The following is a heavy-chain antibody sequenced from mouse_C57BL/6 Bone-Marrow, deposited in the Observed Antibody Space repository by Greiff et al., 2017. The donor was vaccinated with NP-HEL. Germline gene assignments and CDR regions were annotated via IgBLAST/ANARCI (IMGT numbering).Heavy chain of an antibody. Sequence: EVQLVESGGGLVQPGGSMKLSCVASGFTFSNYWMNWVRQSPEKGLEWVAQIRLKSDNYATHYAESVKGRFTISRDDSKSSVYLQMNNLRAEDTGIYYCTGEAYYYGSRGFAYWGQGTLVTVSA. CDR3: TGEAYYYGSRGFAY. CDR1: GFTFSNYW. V-gene: IGHV6-3*01. D-gene: IGHD1-1*01. CDR2: IRLKSDNYAT. J-gene: IGHJ3*01.